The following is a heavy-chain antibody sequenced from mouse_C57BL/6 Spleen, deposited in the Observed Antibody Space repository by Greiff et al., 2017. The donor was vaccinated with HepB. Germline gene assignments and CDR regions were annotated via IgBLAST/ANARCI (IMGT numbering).Heavy chain of an antibody. J-gene: IGHJ4*01. Sequence: QVQLQQSGAELVKPGASVKISCKASGYAFSSYWMNWVKQRPGKGLEWIGQIYPGDGDTNYNGKFKGKATLTADKSSSTAYMQLRSLTSEDSAVSFCARSDYDLYAMDYWGQGTSVTVSS. V-gene: IGHV1-80*01. CDR1: GYAFSSYW. D-gene: IGHD2-4*01. CDR3: ARSDYDLYAMDY. CDR2: IYPGDGDT.